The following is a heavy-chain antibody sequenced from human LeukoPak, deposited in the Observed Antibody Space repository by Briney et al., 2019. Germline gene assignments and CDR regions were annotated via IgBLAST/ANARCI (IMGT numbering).Heavy chain of an antibody. CDR1: EFTFSSYA. J-gene: IGHJ3*02. V-gene: IGHV3-64*01. Sequence: GGSLRLSCVASEFTFSSYAMYWVRQAPGKGLEYVSAISSNGGSTYYANSVKGRFTISRDNSRNTLYLQMGSLRAEDMAVYYCARFVVNVTRDAFDIWGQGTMVTVSS. CDR3: ARFVVNVTRDAFDI. D-gene: IGHD2-21*01. CDR2: ISSNGGST.